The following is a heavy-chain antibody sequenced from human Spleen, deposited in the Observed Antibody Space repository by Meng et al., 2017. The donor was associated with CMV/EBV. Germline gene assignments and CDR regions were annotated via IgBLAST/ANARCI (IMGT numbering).Heavy chain of an antibody. CDR3: ASSYPVTIFGVGGVS. CDR1: GGTFSSYA. J-gene: IGHJ5*02. D-gene: IGHD3-3*01. Sequence: SVKVSCKASGGTFSSYAISWVRQAPGQGLEWMGGIIPILGIANYAQKFQGRVTITADKSTSTAYMELRSLRSDDTAVYYCASSYPVTIFGVGGVSWGQGTLVTVSS. CDR2: IIPILGIA. V-gene: IGHV1-69*10.